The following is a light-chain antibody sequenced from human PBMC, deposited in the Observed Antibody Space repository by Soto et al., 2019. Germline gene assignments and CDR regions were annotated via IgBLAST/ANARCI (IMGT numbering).Light chain of an antibody. Sequence: EIVMTPSPATLSASPGERATLSCRASQSVRSNLAWYQQKPGQAPRLLIYGASSRATGIPDRFSGSGSGTDFTLTISRLEPEDFALYYCQQYGSSPPTFGQGTKV. CDR1: QSVRSN. J-gene: IGKJ1*01. CDR2: GAS. CDR3: QQYGSSPPT. V-gene: IGKV3-20*01.